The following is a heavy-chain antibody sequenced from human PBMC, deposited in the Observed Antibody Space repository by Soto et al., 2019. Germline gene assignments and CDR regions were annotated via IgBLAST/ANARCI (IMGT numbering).Heavy chain of an antibody. CDR1: GFTFSGSA. CDR2: IRSKANSYAT. Sequence: EVQLVESGGGLVQPGGSLKLSCAASGFTFSGSAMHWVRQASGKGLEWVGRIRSKANSYATAYAASVKGRFTISRDDSKNTAYLQMNSLKTEDTAAYYCTSIEDIVVVEGFDYWGQGTLVTVSS. D-gene: IGHD2-15*01. V-gene: IGHV3-73*01. J-gene: IGHJ4*02. CDR3: TSIEDIVVVEGFDY.